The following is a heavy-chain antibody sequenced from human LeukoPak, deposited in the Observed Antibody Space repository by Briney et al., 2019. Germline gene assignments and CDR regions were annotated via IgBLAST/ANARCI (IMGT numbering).Heavy chain of an antibody. Sequence: PGGSLRLSCAASGFTFSSYWMHWVRQAPGKGLVWVSRIDTDGSSTSYADCVKGRFTISRDNAKNTLYLQMNSLRAEDTAVYYCIRGWYSSSPFDYWGQGTLVTVSS. CDR1: GFTFSSYW. CDR3: IRGWYSSSPFDY. V-gene: IGHV3-74*01. CDR2: IDTDGSST. D-gene: IGHD6-6*01. J-gene: IGHJ4*02.